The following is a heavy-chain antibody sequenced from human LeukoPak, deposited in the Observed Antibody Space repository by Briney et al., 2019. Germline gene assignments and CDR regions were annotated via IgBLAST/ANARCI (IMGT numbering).Heavy chain of an antibody. V-gene: IGHV4-4*07. CDR3: AREGLSSSSFYYYYMDV. Sequence: SETLSLTYTVSGGSISSYYWSWIRQPAGKGLEWIGRIYTSGSTNYNPSLKSRVTMSVDTSKNQFSLKLSSVTAADTAVYYCAREGLSSSSFYYYYMDVWGKGTTVTVSS. D-gene: IGHD6-6*01. J-gene: IGHJ6*03. CDR1: GGSISSYY. CDR2: IYTSGST.